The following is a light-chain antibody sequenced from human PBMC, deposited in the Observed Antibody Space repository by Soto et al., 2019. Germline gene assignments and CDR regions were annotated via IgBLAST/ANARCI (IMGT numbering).Light chain of an antibody. Sequence: EIVMTQSPATLSVSPGERATLSCRASQSVSSNLAWYQQKPGQAPRLLIYGASTRATGIPARFSGSGSGTEFTLTISWLQSEDFAVYYCQQYNNLPRTFGQGTKVAIK. CDR2: GAS. CDR3: QQYNNLPRT. CDR1: QSVSSN. J-gene: IGKJ1*01. V-gene: IGKV3-15*01.